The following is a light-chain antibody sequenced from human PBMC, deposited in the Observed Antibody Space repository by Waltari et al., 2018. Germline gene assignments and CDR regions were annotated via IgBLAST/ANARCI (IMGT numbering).Light chain of an antibody. CDR2: GAS. CDR3: QQYGSSPLT. CDR1: QSVTNNN. V-gene: IGKV3-20*01. Sequence: EIVLTQSPGPLSLSPGERATLSCRASQSVTNNNLAWYQQKPGQAPRLLINGASSRAAGIPDRFSGSGSGTDVTLTISRLEPEDFAVYYCQQYGSSPLTFGGGTKVEIK. J-gene: IGKJ4*01.